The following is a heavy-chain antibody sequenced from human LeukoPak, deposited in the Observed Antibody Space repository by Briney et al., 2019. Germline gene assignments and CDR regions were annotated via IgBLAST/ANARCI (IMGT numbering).Heavy chain of an antibody. V-gene: IGHV3-7*01. CDR1: GFTFSSYW. Sequence: GGSLRLSCAASGFTFSSYWMSWVRQAPGKGLEWVANIKQDGSEKYYVDSVKGRFTISRDNAKNSLYLQMNSLRAEDTAVYYCASMGYDSSGYLYFDYWGREPWSPSPQ. J-gene: IGHJ4*02. CDR2: IKQDGSEK. D-gene: IGHD3-22*01. CDR3: ASMGYDSSGYLYFDY.